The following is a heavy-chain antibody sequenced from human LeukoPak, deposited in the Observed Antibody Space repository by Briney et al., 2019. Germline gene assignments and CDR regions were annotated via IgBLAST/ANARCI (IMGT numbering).Heavy chain of an antibody. CDR1: GFTFSIYS. J-gene: IGHJ4*02. CDR3: ATKGDSSGPL. Sequence: GGSLGLSCAASGFTFSIYSMNWVRQAPGKGLEWVSSISSSGTYINYADSVKGRFTISRDNAKNSLYLQMSSLRAEDTAVYYCATKGDSSGPLWGQGTLVTVSS. V-gene: IGHV3-21*06. D-gene: IGHD3-22*01. CDR2: ISSSGTYI.